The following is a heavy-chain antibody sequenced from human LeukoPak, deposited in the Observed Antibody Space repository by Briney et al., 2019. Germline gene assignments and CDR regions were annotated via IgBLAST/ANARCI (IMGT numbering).Heavy chain of an antibody. CDR1: GYTFTSYY. Sequence: ASVKVSCKASGYTFTSYYMHWVRQAPGQGLEWVGLINPTGSRTLYAQKFQGRVTMTRDMSTSTDYMELSSLRSEDTAIYYCARDNSVGGIAWWFDPWGQGTLVTVSS. V-gene: IGHV1-46*01. J-gene: IGHJ5*02. CDR3: ARDNSVGGIAWWFDP. CDR2: INPTGSRT. D-gene: IGHD3-10*01.